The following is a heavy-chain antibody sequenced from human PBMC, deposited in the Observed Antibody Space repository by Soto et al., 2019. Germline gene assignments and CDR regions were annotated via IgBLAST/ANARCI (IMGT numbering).Heavy chain of an antibody. V-gene: IGHV3-23*01. CDR2: ISGSGGST. CDR1: GFTFSSYA. CDR3: AKETRTYYYDSSGYYAFDI. Sequence: EVQLLESGGGLVQPGGSLRLSCAASGFTFSSYAMSWVRQAPGKGLEWVSAISGSGGSTYYADSVKGRFTISRDNSKNTLHLQMNSLRAEDTAVHYCAKETRTYYYDSSGYYAFDIWGQGTMVTVSS. D-gene: IGHD3-22*01. J-gene: IGHJ3*02.